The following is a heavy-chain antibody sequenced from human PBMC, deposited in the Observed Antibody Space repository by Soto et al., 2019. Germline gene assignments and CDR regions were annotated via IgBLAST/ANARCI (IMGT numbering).Heavy chain of an antibody. CDR1: GFTFNYYS. CDR2: ISSDGATK. CDR3: AKTLYSNYNRDS. D-gene: IGHD4-4*01. J-gene: IGHJ5*01. V-gene: IGHV3-48*01. Sequence: GGSLRLSCAASGFTFNYYSMNWVRLAPGKGLEYIAYISSDGATKHYADSVKGRFTISRDNAENSLFLQMDSLRGDDTAVYYCAKTLYSNYNRDSWGQGTLVTVSS.